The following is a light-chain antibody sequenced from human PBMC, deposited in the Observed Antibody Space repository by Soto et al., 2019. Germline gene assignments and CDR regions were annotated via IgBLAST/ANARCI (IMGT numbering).Light chain of an antibody. J-gene: IGLJ2*01. V-gene: IGLV3-9*01. CDR1: NIGSKN. CDR3: QVWDSSTAV. CDR2: RDS. Sequence: SYELTQPLSVSVALGQTARITCGGNNIGSKNVHWYQQKPGQAPVLVIYRDSNRPSGIPERFSGSNSVNTATLTISRAQAGDEADYYCQVWDSSTAVFGGGTKLTVL.